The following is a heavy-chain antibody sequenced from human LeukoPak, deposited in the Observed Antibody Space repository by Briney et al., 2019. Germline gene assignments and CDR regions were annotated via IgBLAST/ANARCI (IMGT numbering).Heavy chain of an antibody. Sequence: GGSLRLSCAASGFIFSSYWMSWVRQAPGKGLEWVANIKQDGSERYYVDSVKGRFTISRDNAKNSVYLQMNSLRAEDTAVYYCARDYDYLWGSYRSTNYFDYWGQGTLVTVSS. CDR3: ARDYDYLWGSYRSTNYFDY. CDR2: IKQDGSER. CDR1: GFIFSSYW. V-gene: IGHV3-7*01. D-gene: IGHD3-16*02. J-gene: IGHJ4*02.